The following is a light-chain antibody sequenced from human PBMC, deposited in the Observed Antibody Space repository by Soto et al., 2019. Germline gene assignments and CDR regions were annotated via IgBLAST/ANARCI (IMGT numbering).Light chain of an antibody. V-gene: IGLV2-14*03. J-gene: IGLJ2*01. CDR1: SSDVGNYKY. CDR2: DVT. Sequence: QSALTQPASVSWSPGQSITLSCTGTSSDVGNYKYVSWYQQHPGKAPRLVIYDVTDRPSGVSNRFSGSKSGNTAFLTISGLQAEDEADYYCSSYTTTSPVIFGGGTKLTVL. CDR3: SSYTTTSPVI.